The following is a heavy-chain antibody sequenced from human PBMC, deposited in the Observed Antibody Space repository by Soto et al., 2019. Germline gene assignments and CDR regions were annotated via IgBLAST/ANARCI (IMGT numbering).Heavy chain of an antibody. V-gene: IGHV5-10-1*01. CDR3: ANQGLITYYLVY. Sequence: ACRKRYSKVSGYSVASRWISCVRQMPGKGQEWMGRIDLSESYTTYNPSFQGHVTFSADKSITTAYLQWRSLEASDTAIYYCANQGLITYYLVYWGQGTLVTVSS. D-gene: IGHD2-8*01. CDR2: IDLSESYT. CDR1: GYSVASRW. J-gene: IGHJ4*02.